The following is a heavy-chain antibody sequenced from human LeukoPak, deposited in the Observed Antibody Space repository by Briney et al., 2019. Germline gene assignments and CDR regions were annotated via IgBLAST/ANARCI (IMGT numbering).Heavy chain of an antibody. CDR3: ARCWNDVWFDP. V-gene: IGHV4-39*07. J-gene: IGHJ5*02. D-gene: IGHD1-1*01. CDR2: IYTSGST. Sequence: SETLSLTCTVSGGSIGSSSYYWGWIRQPPGKGLEWIGRIYTSGSTNYNPSLKSRVTMSVDTSKNQFSLKLSSVTAADTAVYYCARCWNDVWFDPWGQGTLVTVSS. CDR1: GGSIGSSSYY.